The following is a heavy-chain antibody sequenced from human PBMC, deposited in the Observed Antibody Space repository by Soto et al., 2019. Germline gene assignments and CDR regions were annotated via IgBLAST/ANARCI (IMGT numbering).Heavy chain of an antibody. Sequence: QVQLVQSGAEVKKPGASVKVSCQASGYTFTTYEITWVRQATGQGLEWMGWMNPNSGDTGYAQKFQGRVTMTRNTSISTAYMELSSLGSEDTAVSYCARGPFFGCIGCFSWWGQGTLVIVSS. J-gene: IGHJ4*02. V-gene: IGHV1-8*01. CDR2: MNPNSGDT. CDR1: GYTFTTYE. D-gene: IGHD2-15*01. CDR3: ARGPFFGCIGCFSW.